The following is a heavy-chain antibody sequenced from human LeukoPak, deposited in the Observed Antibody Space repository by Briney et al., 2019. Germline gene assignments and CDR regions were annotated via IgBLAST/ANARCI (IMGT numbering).Heavy chain of an antibody. J-gene: IGHJ4*02. Sequence: GASLKVSCKASGYTFSSYHVNWVRQATGQGLEWMGRMSHSNSNTVNARKFQGRATMARNASTGTACGELSSLRSEDTAVYFCARSDRNFDYWGQGTLVTDSS. CDR2: MSHSNSNT. CDR1: GYTFSSYH. CDR3: ARSDRNFDY. V-gene: IGHV1-8*01.